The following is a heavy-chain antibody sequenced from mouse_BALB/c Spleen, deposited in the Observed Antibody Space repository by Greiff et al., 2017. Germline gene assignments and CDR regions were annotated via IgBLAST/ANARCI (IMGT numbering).Heavy chain of an antibody. CDR3: ARDSSCYTWFAY. Sequence: EVKVVESGGGLVKPGGSLTLSCAASGFTFSSYAMSWVRQTPEKRLEWVASISSGGSTYYPDSVKGRFTISRDNARNILYLQMSSLRSEDTAMYYCARDSSCYTWFAYWGQGTLVTVSA. CDR2: ISSGGST. V-gene: IGHV5-6-5*01. CDR1: GFTFSSYA. J-gene: IGHJ3*01. D-gene: IGHD3-2*01.